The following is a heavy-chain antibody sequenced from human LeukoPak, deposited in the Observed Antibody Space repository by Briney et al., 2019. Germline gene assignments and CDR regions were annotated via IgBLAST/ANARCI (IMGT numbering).Heavy chain of an antibody. V-gene: IGHV1-18*01. J-gene: IGHJ4*02. D-gene: IGHD6-19*01. CDR3: ARSLHSSGWYGFDY. CDR1: GYTFTTYN. Sequence: ASVKVSCKASGYTFTTYNINWVRQAPGQGLEWMGWISGYNGNTNYAQKLQGRVTMTTDTSTSTAYMELRSLRSDDTAVYYCARSLHSSGWYGFDYWGQGTLVTVSS. CDR2: ISGYNGNT.